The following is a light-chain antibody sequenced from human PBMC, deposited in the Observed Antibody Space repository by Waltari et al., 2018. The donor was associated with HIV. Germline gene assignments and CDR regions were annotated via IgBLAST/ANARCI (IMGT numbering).Light chain of an antibody. CDR3: AALDDSLNGWV. J-gene: IGLJ3*02. V-gene: IGLV1-44*01. Sequence: QSVLTQPPSSSGTPGQRVTISCSGSSSNIGSNTVNWYQQLPGTAPKLLIYNNNQRPSGVPDRFSGSKSGTSASLAISGLQSEDEADYYCAALDDSLNGWVFGGGTKLTVL. CDR1: SSNIGSNT. CDR2: NNN.